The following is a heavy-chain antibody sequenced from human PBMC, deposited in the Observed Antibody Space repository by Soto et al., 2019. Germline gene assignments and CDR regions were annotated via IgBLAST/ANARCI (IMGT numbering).Heavy chain of an antibody. Sequence: QVQLVESGGGVVQPGRSLRLSCAASGFTFSSYAMHWVRQAPGKGLEWVAVISYDGSNKYYADSVKGRFTISRDNSKNTLYMQMNSLRAEDTAVYYCARDRRWLHFGGGFDYWGQGTLVTVSS. CDR1: GFTFSSYA. V-gene: IGHV3-30-3*01. CDR2: ISYDGSNK. D-gene: IGHD3-10*01. J-gene: IGHJ4*02. CDR3: ARDRRWLHFGGGFDY.